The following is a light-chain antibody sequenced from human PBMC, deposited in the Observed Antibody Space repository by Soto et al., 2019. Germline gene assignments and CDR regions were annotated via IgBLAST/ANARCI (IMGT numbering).Light chain of an antibody. J-gene: IGKJ2*01. Sequence: DVEMTQSPSTLPTSIGDRVTINCRASQNVSNWLAWYQQKPGKAPKLPIYKTSRLESGVPSRFSASGSGTDFSLTINRLQSDDFATYFCQQYSKESTFGQGTKLEIK. CDR1: QNVSNW. CDR3: QQYSKEST. V-gene: IGKV1-5*03. CDR2: KTS.